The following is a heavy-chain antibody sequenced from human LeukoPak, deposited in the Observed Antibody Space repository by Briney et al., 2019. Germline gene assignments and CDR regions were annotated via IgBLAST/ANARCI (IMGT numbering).Heavy chain of an antibody. CDR2: ISSSSSYI. D-gene: IGHD6-13*01. CDR3: AKESWQQLFDFDY. V-gene: IGHV3-21*01. J-gene: IGHJ4*02. CDR1: GFTFSSYS. Sequence: GGSLRLSCAASGFTFSSYSMNWVRQAPGKGLEWVSSISSSSSYIHYADSVKGRFTISRDNAKNSLYLQMNSLRAEDTAVYYCAKESWQQLFDFDYWGQGTLVTVSS.